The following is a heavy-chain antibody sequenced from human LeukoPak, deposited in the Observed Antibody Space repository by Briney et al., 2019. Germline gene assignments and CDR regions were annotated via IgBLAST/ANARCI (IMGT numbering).Heavy chain of an antibody. Sequence: GASVKVSCKASGYTLSHFVITWVRQAPGQGLEWMGWISGYNGKTDYAENLQGRVTMTTDTSTSTGYMELRSLRSDDTAVYYCAREGALHDTGDHYLSWFDPWGQGTLVTVSS. CDR3: AREGALHDTGDHYLSWFDP. CDR1: GYTLSHFV. D-gene: IGHD2-8*02. CDR2: ISGYNGKT. V-gene: IGHV1-18*01. J-gene: IGHJ5*02.